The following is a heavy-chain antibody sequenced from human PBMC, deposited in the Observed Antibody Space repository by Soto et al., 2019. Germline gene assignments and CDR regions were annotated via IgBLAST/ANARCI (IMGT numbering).Heavy chain of an antibody. V-gene: IGHV4-59*01. CDR2: IYNNGST. CDR1: GDSISSYY. Sequence: QVQLQESGPGLVKPSETLSLTCTVSGDSISSYYWSWIRQPPGKGLEWIGYIYNNGSTTYNPSLQSRVTISVDMSKNQFPLKLSSVTAADTAVYYCARDQLHTAAIAYWYFDLWGRGTLVTVSS. CDR3: ARDQLHTAAIAYWYFDL. J-gene: IGHJ2*01. D-gene: IGHD2-2*01.